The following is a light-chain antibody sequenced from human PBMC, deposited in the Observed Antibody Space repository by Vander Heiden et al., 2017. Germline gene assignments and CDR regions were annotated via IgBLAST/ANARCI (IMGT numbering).Light chain of an antibody. Sequence: DIVMTQSPDSLAVSLGERATINCKSSQSVLYSSNNKNYLAWYQQKPGQPPKPLIFLGFTRESGVPDRFRGSGSGTDFTLTLSSLQAEDVAVYFCQQYSSTSPMYIFGQGTKLEIK. V-gene: IGKV4-1*01. CDR1: QSVLYSSNNKNY. J-gene: IGKJ2*01. CDR2: LGF. CDR3: QQYSSTSPMYI.